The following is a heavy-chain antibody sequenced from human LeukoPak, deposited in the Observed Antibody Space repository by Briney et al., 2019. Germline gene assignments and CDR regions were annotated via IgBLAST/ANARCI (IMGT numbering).Heavy chain of an antibody. CDR2: ISSSGSTI. D-gene: IGHD3-10*02. CDR1: GFTFTNYE. J-gene: IGHJ6*04. Sequence: GGSLRLSCAASGFTFTNYEMTWVRQAPGKGLEWVSYISSSGSTIYYADSVKGRFTISRDNAKNSLYLQMNSLRAEDTAVYYCAELGITMIGGVWGKGTTVTISS. CDR3: AELGITMIGGV. V-gene: IGHV3-48*03.